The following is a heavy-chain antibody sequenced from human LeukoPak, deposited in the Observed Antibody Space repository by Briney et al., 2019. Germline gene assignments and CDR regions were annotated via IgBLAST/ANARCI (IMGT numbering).Heavy chain of an antibody. D-gene: IGHD1-26*01. J-gene: IGHJ4*02. CDR2: ISGSSSYI. V-gene: IGHV3-21*01. CDR1: EFTVSSNY. Sequence: KTGGSLRLSCAASEFTVSSNYMSWVRQAPGKGLEWVSSISGSSSYIYYADSVKGRFSISRDNAKNSLYLQMNSLRAEDTAVYYCARDLLGWELHYFDYWGRGTLVTVSS. CDR3: ARDLLGWELHYFDY.